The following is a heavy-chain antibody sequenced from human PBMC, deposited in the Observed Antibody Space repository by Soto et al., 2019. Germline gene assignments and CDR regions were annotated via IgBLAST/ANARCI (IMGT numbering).Heavy chain of an antibody. CDR1: GFTFSSYS. Sequence: GGSLRLSCAASGFTFSSYSMNWVRQAPGKGLEWVSYISSSSSTIYYADSVKGRFTISRDNAKNPLYLQMNSLRAEDTAVYYCARGAADGAFDIWGQGTMVTVSS. V-gene: IGHV3-48*01. CDR3: ARGAADGAFDI. CDR2: ISSSSSTI. J-gene: IGHJ3*02. D-gene: IGHD6-25*01.